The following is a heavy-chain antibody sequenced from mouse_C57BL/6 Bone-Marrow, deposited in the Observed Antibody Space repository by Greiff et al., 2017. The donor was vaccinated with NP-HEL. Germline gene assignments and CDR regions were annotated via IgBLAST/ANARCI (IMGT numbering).Heavy chain of an antibody. CDR2: IYPRSGNT. CDR3: AYQTGMFDY. D-gene: IGHD4-1*01. CDR1: GYTFTSYG. V-gene: IGHV1-81*01. J-gene: IGHJ2*01. Sequence: LVESGAELARPGASVKLSCKASGYTFTSYGISWVKQRTGQGLEWIGEIYPRSGNTYYNEKFKGKATLTADKSSSTAYMELRSLTSEDSAVYFCAYQTGMFDYWGQGTTLTVSS.